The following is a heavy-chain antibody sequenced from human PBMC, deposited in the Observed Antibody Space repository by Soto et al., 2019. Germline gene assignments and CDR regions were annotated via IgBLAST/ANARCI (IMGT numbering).Heavy chain of an antibody. J-gene: IGHJ3*02. V-gene: IGHV3-7*03. CDR3: ARVQLGIGFEAFDI. D-gene: IGHD7-27*01. CDR2: IKQDGSEK. Sequence: GGSLRLSCAASGFTFSSYWMSWVRQAPGKGLEWVANIKQDGSEKYYVDSVKGRFTISRDNAKNSLYLQMNSLRAEDTAVYYCARVQLGIGFEAFDIWGQGTMVTVSS. CDR1: GFTFSSYW.